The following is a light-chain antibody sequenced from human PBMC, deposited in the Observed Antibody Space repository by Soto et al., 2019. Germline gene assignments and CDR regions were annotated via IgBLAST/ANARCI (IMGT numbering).Light chain of an antibody. V-gene: IGKV1-27*01. CDR1: EGFSNY. CDR3: HKYNNGGLLT. Sequence: IQVSHSTSSLSASVGDRVTITCRASEGFSNYLAWFQQKPGKAPALLIYAASTLQSGVPSRFSGSGSGTDFTLTINNLQPDDVATYYCHKYNNGGLLTFGGGTKVDI. J-gene: IGKJ4*01. CDR2: AAS.